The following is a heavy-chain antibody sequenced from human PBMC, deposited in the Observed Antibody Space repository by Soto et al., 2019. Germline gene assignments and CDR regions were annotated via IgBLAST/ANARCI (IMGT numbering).Heavy chain of an antibody. CDR3: ARGYCSGGSCLAV. J-gene: IGHJ4*02. Sequence: SETLSLTCAVYGGSFSGYYWSWIRQPPGKGLEWIGEINHSGSTNYNPSLKSRVTISVDTSKNQFSLKLSSVTAADTAVYYCARGYCSGGSCLAVWGQGTLVTVSS. CDR1: GGSFSGYY. D-gene: IGHD2-15*01. CDR2: INHSGST. V-gene: IGHV4-34*01.